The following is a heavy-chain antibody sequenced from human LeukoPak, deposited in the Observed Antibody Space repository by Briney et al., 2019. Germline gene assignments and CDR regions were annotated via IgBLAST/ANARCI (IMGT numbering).Heavy chain of an antibody. CDR2: IYPGDSDT. V-gene: IGHV5-51*01. Sequence: HGESLKISCKGSGYSFTSYWIGWVRQMPGKGLEWMGIIYPGDSDTRYSPSFQGQVTISADKSISTAYLQWSSLKASDTAMYYCARSYYDILTGSYYYYGMDVWGQGTTVTVSS. J-gene: IGHJ6*02. CDR3: ARSYYDILTGSYYYYGMDV. D-gene: IGHD3-9*01. CDR1: GYSFTSYW.